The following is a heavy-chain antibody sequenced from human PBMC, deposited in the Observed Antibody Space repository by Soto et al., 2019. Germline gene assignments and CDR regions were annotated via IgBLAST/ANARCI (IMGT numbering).Heavy chain of an antibody. J-gene: IGHJ6*02. Sequence: PGGSLRLSCAASGFTFSSYAMHWVRQAPGKGLEWVAVISYDGSNKYYADSVKGRFTISRDNSKNTLYLQMNGLRAEDTAVYYCARDSDDISYRRQRYYYYGMEVWGQGTTVTVSS. V-gene: IGHV3-30-3*01. CDR2: ISYDGSNK. D-gene: IGHD3-9*01. CDR3: ARDSDDISYRRQRYYYYGMEV. CDR1: GFTFSSYA.